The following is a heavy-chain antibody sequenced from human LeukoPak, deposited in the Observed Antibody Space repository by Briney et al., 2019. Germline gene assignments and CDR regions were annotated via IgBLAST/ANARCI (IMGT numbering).Heavy chain of an antibody. D-gene: IGHD5-18*01. CDR3: ARGGYSYDY. V-gene: IGHV4-30-4*01. Sequence: SQTLSLTCTVSGASIRSGDYYWSWIRQPPGKGLEWIGYIYDSGSTNYNPSLKSRVTISVDTSKNQFSLKLSSVTAADTAVYYCARGGYSYDYWGQGTLVTVSS. CDR2: IYDSGST. J-gene: IGHJ4*02. CDR1: GASIRSGDYY.